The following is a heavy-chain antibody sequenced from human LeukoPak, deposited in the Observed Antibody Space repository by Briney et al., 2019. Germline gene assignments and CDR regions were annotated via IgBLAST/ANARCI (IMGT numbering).Heavy chain of an antibody. CDR2: ISTSGSNI. CDR1: GFTFSSYE. V-gene: IGHV3-48*03. CDR3: ARDERLTMITSFDY. D-gene: IGHD3-22*01. J-gene: IGHJ4*02. Sequence: GGSLRLSCAASGFTFSSYEMNWVRQAPGKGLEWVSYISTSGSNIYYADSVKGRFTISRDNAKNSLYLQMNSLRAEDTAVYYCARDERLTMITSFDYWGQGTLVPVSS.